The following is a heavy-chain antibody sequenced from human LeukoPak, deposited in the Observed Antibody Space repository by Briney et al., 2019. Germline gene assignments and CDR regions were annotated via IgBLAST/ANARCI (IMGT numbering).Heavy chain of an antibody. CDR3: ARGVRFLEWFPFDY. Sequence: PGGSLRLSCAASGFTFSSYWMSWVRQAPGKGLEWVANIKQDGSEKYYVDSVKGRFTISRDNAKNSLYLQMNSLRAEDTAVYYCARGVRFLEWFPFDYWGQGTLVTVSS. D-gene: IGHD3-3*01. J-gene: IGHJ4*02. V-gene: IGHV3-7*04. CDR2: IKQDGSEK. CDR1: GFTFSSYW.